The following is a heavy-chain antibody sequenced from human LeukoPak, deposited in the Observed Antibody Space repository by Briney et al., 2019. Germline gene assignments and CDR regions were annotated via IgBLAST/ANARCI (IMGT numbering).Heavy chain of an antibody. V-gene: IGHV4-34*01. D-gene: IGHD6-13*01. CDR3: PRAAFQFDY. CDR2: INHSGST. J-gene: IGHJ4*02. CDR1: GGSFSGYY. Sequence: SETLSLTCAVYGGSFSGYYWSWIRQPPGKGLEWIGEINHSGSTNYNPSLKSRVTISVDTSKNQFSLKLSSVTAADTAVYYCPRAAFQFDYWGQGTLVTVSS.